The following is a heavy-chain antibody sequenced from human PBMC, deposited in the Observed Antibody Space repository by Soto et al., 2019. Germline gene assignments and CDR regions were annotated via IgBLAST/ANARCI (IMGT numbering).Heavy chain of an antibody. CDR1: GFTFSSYA. Sequence: GGSLRLSCAASGFTFSSYAMSWVRQAPGKGLEWVSAISGSGGSTYYADSVKGRFTISRDNSKNTLYLQMNSLRAEDTAVYYCAKDQSWGTVTTSSRLGDPIPPGYYYYYMDVWGKGTTVTVSS. CDR3: AKDQSWGTVTTSSRLGDPIPPGYYYYYMDV. D-gene: IGHD4-17*01. V-gene: IGHV3-23*01. CDR2: ISGSGGST. J-gene: IGHJ6*03.